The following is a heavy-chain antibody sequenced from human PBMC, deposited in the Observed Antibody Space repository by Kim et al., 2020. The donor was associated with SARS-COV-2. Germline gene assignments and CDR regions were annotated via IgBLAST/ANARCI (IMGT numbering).Heavy chain of an antibody. CDR1: GFTFSSYG. D-gene: IGHD4-17*01. J-gene: IGHJ5*02. V-gene: IGHV3-33*06. CDR3: ANGYGDYGTNWFDP. Sequence: GGSLRLSCAASGFTFSSYGMHWVRQAPGKGLEWVAVIWYDGSNKYYADSVKGRFTISRDNSKNTLYLQMNSLRAEDTAVYYCANGYGDYGTNWFDPWGQGTLVTVSS. CDR2: IWYDGSNK.